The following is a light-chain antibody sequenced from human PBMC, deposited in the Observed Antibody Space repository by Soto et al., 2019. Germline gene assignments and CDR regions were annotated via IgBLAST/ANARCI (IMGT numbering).Light chain of an antibody. CDR1: QSVSTN. Sequence: EIVLTQSPGSLSLSPGEGATLSCRASQSVSTNVAWYQQRPGQPPKLLIFGASSRATGIPARFSGSGSGTDFTLTISRVEPEDFAVYYCQQYGSSPRTFGQGTKVDIK. V-gene: IGKV3-20*01. CDR2: GAS. J-gene: IGKJ1*01. CDR3: QQYGSSPRT.